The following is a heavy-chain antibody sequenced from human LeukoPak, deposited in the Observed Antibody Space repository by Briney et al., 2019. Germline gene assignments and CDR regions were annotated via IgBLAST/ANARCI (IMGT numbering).Heavy chain of an antibody. CDR2: ISWDGGST. CDR3: AKDFCRYYYDSSGYYMDV. J-gene: IGHJ6*03. CDR1: GLTFDVYA. V-gene: IGHV3-43D*03. Sequence: GGSLRLFCAASGLTFDVYAMHWAREAPGKGLEEGSLISWDGGSTYYADSVKGRFTISRDNSKTSLYLQMNSLRAEDTALYYCAKDFCRYYYDSSGYYMDVWGKGTTVTVSS. D-gene: IGHD3-22*01.